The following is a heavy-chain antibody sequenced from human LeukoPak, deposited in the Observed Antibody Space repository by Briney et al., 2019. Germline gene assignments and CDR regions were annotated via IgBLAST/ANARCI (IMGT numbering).Heavy chain of an antibody. CDR2: ISSSSSYI. CDR3: AREHMATWIQLWFTDFDY. V-gene: IGHV3-21*01. CDR1: GFTFTRYS. Sequence: GGSLRLSCAASGFTFTRYSMNWVRQAPGKGLEWVSSISSSSSYIYYTDSVKGRFTISRDNAKNSLYLQMNSLRAEDTAVYYCAREHMATWIQLWFTDFDYWGQGTLVTVSS. D-gene: IGHD5-18*01. J-gene: IGHJ4*02.